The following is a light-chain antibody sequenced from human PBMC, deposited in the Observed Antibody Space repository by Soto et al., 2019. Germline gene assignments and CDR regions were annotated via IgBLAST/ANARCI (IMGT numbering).Light chain of an antibody. CDR3: QQYGSLPGT. J-gene: IGKJ2*01. Sequence: EIVLTQSPGTMSLSPGERATLSCRASQSVSSSYLAWYQQKPGQAPRLLIYGAPSRATGIPDRFSGSGSGKEFPFTISRLEPVDFAVYYCQQYGSLPGTFGQGTKLEIK. CDR2: GAP. V-gene: IGKV3-20*01. CDR1: QSVSSSY.